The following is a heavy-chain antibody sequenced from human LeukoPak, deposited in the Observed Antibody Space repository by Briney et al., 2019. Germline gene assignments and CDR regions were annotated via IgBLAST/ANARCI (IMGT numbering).Heavy chain of an antibody. CDR3: ARADDYEDPPVLFDY. Sequence: ASVKVSCKASGYTFTSYAMHWVRQAPGQRLEWMGWINAGNGNTKYSQKFQGRVTITRDTSASTAYMELSSLRSEDTAVYYCARADDYEDPPVLFDYWGQGTLVTVSS. CDR1: GYTFTSYA. D-gene: IGHD4-17*01. V-gene: IGHV1-3*01. J-gene: IGHJ4*02. CDR2: INAGNGNT.